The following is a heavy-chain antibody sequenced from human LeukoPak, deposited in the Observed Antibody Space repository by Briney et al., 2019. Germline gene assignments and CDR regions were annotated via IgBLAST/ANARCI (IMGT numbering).Heavy chain of an antibody. J-gene: IGHJ5*02. CDR1: GFTFTTYW. V-gene: IGHV3-7*01. Sequence: GGSLRLSCAASGFTFTTYWMSWIRQTPKKGLEWVAHIKQDGSEKYYVDSVKGRFTISRDNAKNSLYLQMNSLRIEDTAVYYCARESYISSWYGWFDPWGQGTLVTVSS. CDR3: ARESYISSWYGWFDP. CDR2: IKQDGSEK. D-gene: IGHD6-13*01.